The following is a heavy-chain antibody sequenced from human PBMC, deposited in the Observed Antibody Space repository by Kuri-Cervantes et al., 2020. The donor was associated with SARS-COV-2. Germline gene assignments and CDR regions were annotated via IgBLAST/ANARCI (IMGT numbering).Heavy chain of an antibody. CDR2: TYYRSKWYN. V-gene: IGHV6-1*01. J-gene: IGHJ6*02. CDR1: GDSVSSNSAA. D-gene: IGHD6-19*01. Sequence: SETLSLTCAISGDSVSSNSAAWIWIRQSPSRGLEWLGRTYYRSKWYNDYAVSVKSRITINPDTSKNQFSLQLNSVTPEDTAVYYCARGLFMGVSGWYFFDYYYGMDVWGQGTTVTVSS. CDR3: ARGLFMGVSGWYFFDYYYGMDV.